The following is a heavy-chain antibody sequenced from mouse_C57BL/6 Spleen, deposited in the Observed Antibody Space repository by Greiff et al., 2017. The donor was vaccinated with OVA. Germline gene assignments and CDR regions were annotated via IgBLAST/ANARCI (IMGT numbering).Heavy chain of an antibody. Sequence: EVKLMESGGGLVQPGGSLSLSCAASGFTFTDYYMSWVRQPPGKALEWLGFIRNKANGYTTEYSASVKGRFTISRDNSQSILYLQMNALRAEDSATYYCARRGVVASMDYWGQGTSVTVSS. CDR1: GFTFTDYY. D-gene: IGHD1-1*01. CDR3: ARRGVVASMDY. J-gene: IGHJ4*01. V-gene: IGHV7-3*01. CDR2: IRNKANGYTT.